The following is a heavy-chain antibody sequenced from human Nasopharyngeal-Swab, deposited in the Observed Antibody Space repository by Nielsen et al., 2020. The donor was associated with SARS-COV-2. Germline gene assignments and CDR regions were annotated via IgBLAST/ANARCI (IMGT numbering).Heavy chain of an antibody. CDR2: INHSGST. Sequence: WIRQPPGKGLEWIGEINHSGSTNYNPSLKSRVTISVDTSKNQFSLKLSSVTAADTAVYYCARGRDIVVVPAAGVAFDYWGQRTLVTASS. CDR3: ARGRDIVVVPAAGVAFDY. D-gene: IGHD2-2*01. J-gene: IGHJ4*02. V-gene: IGHV4-34*01.